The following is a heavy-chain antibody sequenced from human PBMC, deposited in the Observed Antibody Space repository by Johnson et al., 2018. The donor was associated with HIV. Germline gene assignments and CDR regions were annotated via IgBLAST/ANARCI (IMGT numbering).Heavy chain of an antibody. J-gene: IGHJ3*02. CDR1: GFTFSSYG. D-gene: IGHD1-14*01. Sequence: QVQLVESGGGVVQPGRSLRLSCAASGFTFSSYGMHWVRQAPGKGLEWVAVISYDGGNKYYADSVKGRFIISRDNPKNTLYLQMNSLRAEDTAIYYCARPRRRGVDGFDIWGQGTMVTVSS. V-gene: IGHV3-30*03. CDR3: ARPRRRGVDGFDI. CDR2: ISYDGGNK.